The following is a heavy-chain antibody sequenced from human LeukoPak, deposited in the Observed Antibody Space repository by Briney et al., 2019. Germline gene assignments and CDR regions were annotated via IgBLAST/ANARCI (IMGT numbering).Heavy chain of an antibody. J-gene: IGHJ5*02. CDR3: ARATGGRFGH. CDR2: TYYRTAWHN. CDR1: GDSVSSNSVT. V-gene: IGHV6-1*01. D-gene: IGHD2-8*02. Sequence: SQTLSLTCAISGDSVSSNSVTWNWIRQSPSRGLEWLGRTYYRTAWHNEYAESVKSRIIINPDTSKNQFSLQLNFVTPEDTTTYYCARATGGRFGHWGQGILVTVSS.